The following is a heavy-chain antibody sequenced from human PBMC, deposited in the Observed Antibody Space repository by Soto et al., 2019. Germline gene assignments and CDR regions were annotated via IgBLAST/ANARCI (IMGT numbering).Heavy chain of an antibody. Sequence: GGSLRLSCAASGFTFSSYAMSWVRQAPGKGLEWVSAISGSGGSTYYADSVKGRFTISRDNSKNTLYLQMNSLRAEDTAVYYCAKDPLAARDGYYYYYMDVWGKGTTVTVSS. D-gene: IGHD6-6*01. CDR2: ISGSGGST. V-gene: IGHV3-23*01. J-gene: IGHJ6*03. CDR3: AKDPLAARDGYYYYYMDV. CDR1: GFTFSSYA.